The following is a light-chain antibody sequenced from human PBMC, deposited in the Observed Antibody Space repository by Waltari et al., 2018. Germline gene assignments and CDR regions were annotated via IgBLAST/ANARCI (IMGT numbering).Light chain of an antibody. CDR3: AAWDDSLSGPV. CDR1: ISNIGTNY. V-gene: IGLV1-47*01. J-gene: IGLJ2*01. Sequence: QSVLTQPPSASGTPGQRVTISCSGSISNIGTNYIYWYQHLPGTAPKLLIYRNNQRPSGVPDRFSGSKSGTSASLAISGLRSEDEADYYCAAWDDSLSGPVFGGGTKLTVL. CDR2: RNN.